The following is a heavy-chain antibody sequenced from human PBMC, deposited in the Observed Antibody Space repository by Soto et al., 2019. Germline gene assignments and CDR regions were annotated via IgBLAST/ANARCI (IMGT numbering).Heavy chain of an antibody. CDR3: ARSQIWFGELFFDY. V-gene: IGHV1-3*01. CDR2: INAGNGNT. J-gene: IGHJ4*02. CDR1: GYTFTSYA. Sequence: ASVKVSCKASGYTFTSYAMHWVRQAPGQRLEWMGWINAGNGNTKYSQKFQGRVTITRDTSASTAYMELSSLRSEDTAVYYCARSQIWFGELFFDYWGQGTLVTVSS. D-gene: IGHD3-10*01.